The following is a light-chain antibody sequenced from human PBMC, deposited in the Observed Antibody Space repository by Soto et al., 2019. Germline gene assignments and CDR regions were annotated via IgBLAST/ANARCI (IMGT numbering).Light chain of an antibody. J-gene: IGKJ1*01. Sequence: QLTQSPSSLSASVGDRVTITCRASPAIASFFSLVSAKPGTAPKLLIYGASTLQSGVPSRFSGSRSGTDYTLTIASLQPEDFATYYCQQLNGSPWTFGQGTKVEIK. CDR2: GAS. CDR1: PAIASF. CDR3: QQLNGSPWT. V-gene: IGKV1-9*01.